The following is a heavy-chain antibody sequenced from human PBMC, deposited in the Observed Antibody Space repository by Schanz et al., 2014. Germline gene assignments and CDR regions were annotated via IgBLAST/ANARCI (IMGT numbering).Heavy chain of an antibody. D-gene: IGHD2-2*01. CDR2: IYYSGSA. J-gene: IGHJ4*02. Sequence: QLQLQESGPGLVKPSETLSLTCTVSGGSISSSSYYWVWLRQPPGKGLEWIGSIYYSGSAYYNPPLKSRVTMPVDPSKTHFSLKVKSLTAADTAVYYCARRYHQGVFDFWGQGTLVTVSS. CDR1: GGSISSSSYY. V-gene: IGHV4-39*01. CDR3: ARRYHQGVFDF.